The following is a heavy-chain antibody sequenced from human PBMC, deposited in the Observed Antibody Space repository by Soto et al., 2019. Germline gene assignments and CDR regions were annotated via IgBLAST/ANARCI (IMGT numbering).Heavy chain of an antibody. V-gene: IGHV3-23*01. D-gene: IGHD6-13*01. CDR3: AKENGYSSSWFEFDY. CDR1: GFTFSNYA. CDR2: INSDGSST. J-gene: IGHJ4*02. Sequence: GGSLRLSCAASGFTFSNYAMSWVRQAPGKGLVWVSRINSDGSSTNYADSVKGRFTISRDNSKNTLYLQMNSLRAEDTAVYYCAKENGYSSSWFEFDYWGQGTLVTVS.